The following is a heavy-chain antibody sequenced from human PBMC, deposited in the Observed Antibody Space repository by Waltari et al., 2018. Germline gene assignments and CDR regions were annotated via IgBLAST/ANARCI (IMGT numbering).Heavy chain of an antibody. V-gene: IGHV4-38-2*02. CDR2: IYHSGST. Sequence: QVQLQESGPGLVKPSETLSLTCTVSAYSISSGYYWGWIRQPPGKGLEWIGSIYHSGSTYYNPSLKSRVTISVDASKNQFSLKLTSVTAADTAVYYYASGVSNYWGQGTLVTVSS. CDR1: AYSISSGYY. CDR3: ASGVSNY. D-gene: IGHD3-10*01. J-gene: IGHJ4*02.